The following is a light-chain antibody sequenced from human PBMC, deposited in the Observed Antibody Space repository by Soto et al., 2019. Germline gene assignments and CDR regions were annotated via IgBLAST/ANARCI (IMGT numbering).Light chain of an antibody. V-gene: IGKV3-15*01. Sequence: ETVMTQSPATLSVSPGERATLSCRASQSINSHLAWYQQKPGQAPRLLIYGASTRATGIPARFSGSGSGTEFTLTISSLQSEDFAVYYCQHYNNWPLTFGQGTKVEIK. CDR3: QHYNNWPLT. J-gene: IGKJ1*01. CDR2: GAS. CDR1: QSINSH.